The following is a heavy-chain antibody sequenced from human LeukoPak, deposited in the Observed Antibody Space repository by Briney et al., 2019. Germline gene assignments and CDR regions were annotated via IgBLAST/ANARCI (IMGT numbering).Heavy chain of an antibody. CDR2: IYYSGST. V-gene: IGHV4-59*04. CDR1: GGSISSYY. Sequence: PSETLSLTCTVSGGSISSYYWSWIRQPPGKGLEWIGYIYYSGSTYYNPSLKSRVTISVDTSKNQFSLKLSSVTAADTAVYYCASTKLPAHYYYYYYMDVWGKGTTVTVSS. J-gene: IGHJ6*03. D-gene: IGHD6-6*01. CDR3: ASTKLPAHYYYYYYMDV.